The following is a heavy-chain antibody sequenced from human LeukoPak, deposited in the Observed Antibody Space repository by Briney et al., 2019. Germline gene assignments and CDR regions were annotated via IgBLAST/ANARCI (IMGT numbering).Heavy chain of an antibody. V-gene: IGHV4-34*01. Sequence: SETLSLTCTVSGGSISSYYWSWIRQPPGKGLEWIGEINHSGSTNYNPSLKSRVTISVDTSKNQFSLKLSSVTAADTAVYYCARGGLSDSFDYWGQGTLVTVSS. D-gene: IGHD3/OR15-3a*01. CDR2: INHSGST. J-gene: IGHJ4*02. CDR1: GGSISSYY. CDR3: ARGGLSDSFDY.